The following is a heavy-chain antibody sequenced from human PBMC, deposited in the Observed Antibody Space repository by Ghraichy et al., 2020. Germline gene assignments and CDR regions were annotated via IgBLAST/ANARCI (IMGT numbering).Heavy chain of an antibody. CDR1: GGSFSGYY. V-gene: IGHV4-34*01. Sequence: SQTLSLTCVVYGGSFSGYYWSWIRQRPGKGLEWIAEINDSGSTNYNPALKSRITTSVDTSKSQFSLNLSSVTAADTAVYYCARGPLDFWGQGTLVTVSS. J-gene: IGHJ4*02. CDR3: ARGPLDF. CDR2: INDSGST.